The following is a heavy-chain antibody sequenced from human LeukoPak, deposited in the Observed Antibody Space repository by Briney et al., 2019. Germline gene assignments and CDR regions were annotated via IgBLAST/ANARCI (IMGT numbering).Heavy chain of an antibody. V-gene: IGHV4-30-2*01. Sequence: SETLSLTCTVSGGSISSGGYYWSWIRQPPGKGLEWIGYIYHSGSTYYNPSLKSRVTISVDTSKNQFSLKLSSVTAADTAVYYCARDFGYTHDYWGQGTLVTVSS. CDR2: IYHSGST. CDR1: GGSISSGGYY. D-gene: IGHD5-24*01. J-gene: IGHJ4*02. CDR3: ARDFGYTHDY.